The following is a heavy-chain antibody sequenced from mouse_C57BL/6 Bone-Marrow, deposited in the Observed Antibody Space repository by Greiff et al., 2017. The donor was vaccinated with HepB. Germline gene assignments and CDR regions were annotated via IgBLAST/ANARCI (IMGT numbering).Heavy chain of an antibody. CDR1: GFTFSDYG. CDR2: ISNLAYSI. D-gene: IGHD2-4*01. V-gene: IGHV5-15*01. J-gene: IGHJ3*01. Sequence: EVQGVESGGGLVQPGGSLKLSCAASGFTFSDYGMAWVRQAPRKGPEWVAFISNLAYSIYYADTVTGRFTISRENAKNTLYLEMSSLRSEDTAMYYCARHRDYDYGFAYWGQGTLVTVSA. CDR3: ARHRDYDYGFAY.